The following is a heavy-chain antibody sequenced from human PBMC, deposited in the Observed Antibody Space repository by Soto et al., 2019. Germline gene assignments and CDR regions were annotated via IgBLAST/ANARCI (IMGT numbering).Heavy chain of an antibody. D-gene: IGHD3-22*01. CDR3: VKGEYYYDSSGYYPFDY. J-gene: IGHJ4*02. CDR1: GFTFSNYA. V-gene: IGHV3-23*01. Sequence: GGSLRLSCVGSGFTFSNYAMSWVRQAPGKGLEWVSGVSASGDGTYYADSVKGRFTVSRDNSKNTQYLQMSSLRADDTAVYYCVKGEYYYDSSGYYPFDYWGQGTLVTVSS. CDR2: VSASGDGT.